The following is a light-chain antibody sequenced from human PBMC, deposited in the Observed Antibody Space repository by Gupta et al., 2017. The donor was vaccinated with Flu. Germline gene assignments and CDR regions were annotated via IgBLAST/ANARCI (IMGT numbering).Light chain of an antibody. Sequence: SSSNIWNNYVSWYQQLPGTAPQLLIYENNKRPSGIPDRFSGSKSGTSATLGITGLQTGDEADYYCGTWDSSLSAGVFGGGTKLTVL. CDR3: GTWDSSLSAGV. V-gene: IGLV1-51*02. CDR1: SSNIWNNY. CDR2: ENN. J-gene: IGLJ3*02.